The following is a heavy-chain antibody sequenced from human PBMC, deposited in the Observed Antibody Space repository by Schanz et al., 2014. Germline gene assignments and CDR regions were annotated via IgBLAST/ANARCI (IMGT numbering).Heavy chain of an antibody. J-gene: IGHJ4*02. D-gene: IGHD6-6*01. CDR1: GYTFNNYTYV. CDR2: MNPNSGNP. CDR3: ARDQSPYTNSSDVRYFDY. V-gene: IGHV1-8*01. Sequence: QVLQVQSGSELKKPGTSVKVSCKASGYTFNNYTYVMIWVRQAPGQGLEWLGWMNPNSGNPGFAQKFRGRVTMTRNTSMSTAYIELHILTSEDTAVYYCARDQSPYTNSSDVRYFDYWGQGTLVTVSS.